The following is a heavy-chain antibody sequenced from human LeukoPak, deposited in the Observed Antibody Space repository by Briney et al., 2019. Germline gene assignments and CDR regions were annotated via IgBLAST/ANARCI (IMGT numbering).Heavy chain of an antibody. Sequence: SETLSLTCAVYGGSFSGYYWSWIRQPPGKGLEWIGEINHSGSTNYNPSLKSRATISVDTSKNQFSLELSSVTAADTAVYYCARGSYDILTGYLGGLDYWGQGTLVTVSS. CDR1: GGSFSGYY. J-gene: IGHJ4*02. CDR2: INHSGST. CDR3: ARGSYDILTGYLGGLDY. V-gene: IGHV4-34*01. D-gene: IGHD3-9*01.